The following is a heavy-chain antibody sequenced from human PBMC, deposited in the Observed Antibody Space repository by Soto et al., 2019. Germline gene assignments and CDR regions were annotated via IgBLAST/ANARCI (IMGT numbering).Heavy chain of an antibody. V-gene: IGHV3-30*13. CDR1: GFNFNTYF. CDR3: ARDDEHGSNCELAY. D-gene: IGHD1-26*01. Sequence: QVQLVQSGGGVVQPGRSLRLSCAASGFNFNTYFMHWVRQAPGKGLEWVAMIFPNGRDKEYADSVKGRFTISRDNSNKRMYLQMESLRPEDTAGYYGARDDEHGSNCELAYWGQGALVSVSS. CDR2: IFPNGRDK. J-gene: IGHJ4*02.